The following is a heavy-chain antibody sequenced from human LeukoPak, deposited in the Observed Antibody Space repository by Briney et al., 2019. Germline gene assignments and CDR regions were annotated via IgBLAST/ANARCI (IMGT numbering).Heavy chain of an antibody. CDR2: IYSGGST. J-gene: IGHJ4*02. Sequence: PGGSLRLSCAASGFTVSSYYMSWVRQAPGKGLGWVSIIYSGGSTYYADSVQGRFTISRDNSQNTVYLQMNSLRGEDTAVYYCARAEVIAIFDYWGQGTLVTVSS. CDR3: ARAEVIAIFDY. D-gene: IGHD2-21*01. CDR1: GFTVSSYY. V-gene: IGHV3-66*02.